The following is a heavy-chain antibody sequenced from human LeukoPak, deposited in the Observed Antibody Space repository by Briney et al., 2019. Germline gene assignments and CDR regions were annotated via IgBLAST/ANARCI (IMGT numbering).Heavy chain of an antibody. V-gene: IGHV4-31*03. CDR2: IYYSGST. CDR1: GGSISTPGYY. D-gene: IGHD2-21*02. J-gene: IGHJ4*02. Sequence: SQTLSLTCTVSGGSISTPGYYWSWIRQHPGKGLEWIGYIYYSGSTYYNPSLRSRVTISVDTSKNQFSLKLSSVTAAGTAVYYCANGGAYCGADCYLPAFDYWGQGTLVTVSS. CDR3: ANGGAYCGADCYLPAFDY.